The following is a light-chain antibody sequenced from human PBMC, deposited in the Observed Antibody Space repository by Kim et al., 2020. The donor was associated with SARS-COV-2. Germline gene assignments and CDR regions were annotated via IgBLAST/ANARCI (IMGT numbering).Light chain of an antibody. Sequence: GKTVTTSCTRSGGSIASNYVQWYQQRPGSSPTTVIYEDNQRPSGVPDRFSGSIDSSSNSASLTISGLKTEDEADYYCQSYDSSNWVFGGGTQLTVL. CDR1: GGSIASNY. CDR3: QSYDSSNWV. CDR2: EDN. V-gene: IGLV6-57*01. J-gene: IGLJ3*02.